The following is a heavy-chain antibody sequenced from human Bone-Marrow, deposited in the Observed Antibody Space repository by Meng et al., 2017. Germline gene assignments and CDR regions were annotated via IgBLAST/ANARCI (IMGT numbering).Heavy chain of an antibody. V-gene: IGHV4-4*07. D-gene: IGHD6-19*01. CDR2: IYTSGST. CDR3: ARSLAEYSSGWYSGDDAFDI. CDR1: GGSISSYY. Sequence: SETLSLTCTVSGGSISSYYWSWIRQHAGKGLEWIGRIYTSGSTNYNPSLKSRVTMSVDTSKNQFSLKLSSVTAADTAVYYCARSLAEYSSGWYSGDDAFDIWGQGTMVTVSS. J-gene: IGHJ3*02.